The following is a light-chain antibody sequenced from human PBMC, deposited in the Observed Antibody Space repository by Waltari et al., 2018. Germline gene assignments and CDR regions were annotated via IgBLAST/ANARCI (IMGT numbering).Light chain of an antibody. Sequence: SELTQPPSVSVSPGQTASITCSGDKLGDQYVSWFQQRPGQSPTLVIYQDKERPSGIPERFSGSNSGSTATLTISGTQALDEADYYCQAWDSGPAVFGTGTKVTVL. J-gene: IGLJ1*01. CDR2: QDK. V-gene: IGLV3-1*01. CDR3: QAWDSGPAV. CDR1: KLGDQY.